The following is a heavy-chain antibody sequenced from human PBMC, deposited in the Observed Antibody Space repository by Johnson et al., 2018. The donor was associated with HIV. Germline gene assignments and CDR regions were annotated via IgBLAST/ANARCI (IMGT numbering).Heavy chain of an antibody. CDR2: IRYDVTKK. V-gene: IGHV3-30*02. Sequence: MQLVESGGGVVQPGGSLRLSCAASGLTFSSYGMHWVRQAPGKGLEWAAFIRYDVTKKYYADSVKGRFTISRDNSKNTLYLQINSLRAEDTAVYYCARPNQLLFYPDAFDFWGQGTMVTVSS. D-gene: IGHD2-2*01. J-gene: IGHJ3*01. CDR3: ARPNQLLFYPDAFDF. CDR1: GLTFSSYG.